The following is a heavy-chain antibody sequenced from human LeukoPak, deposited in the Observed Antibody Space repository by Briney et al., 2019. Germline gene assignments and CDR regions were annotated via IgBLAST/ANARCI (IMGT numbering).Heavy chain of an antibody. CDR1: GGSISSYY. CDR2: IYYSGST. J-gene: IGHJ4*02. CDR3: ASSGAAAGLDY. Sequence: PSETLSLTCTVSGGSISSYYWSWIRQPPGKGLEWIGYIYYSGSTNYNPSLKSRVTISVDTSKNQFSLKLSSVTAADTAVYYCASSGAAAGLDYWGQGTLVTVSS. D-gene: IGHD6-13*01. V-gene: IGHV4-59*01.